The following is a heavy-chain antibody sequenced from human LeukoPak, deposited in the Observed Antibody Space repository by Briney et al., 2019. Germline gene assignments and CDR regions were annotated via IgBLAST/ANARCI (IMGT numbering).Heavy chain of an antibody. D-gene: IGHD5-18*01. J-gene: IGHJ6*03. CDR1: GGSISSGSYY. CDR2: IYTSGST. Sequence: PSETLSLTCTVSGGSISSGSYYWSWIWQPAGKGLEWIGRIYTSGSTNYNPSLKSRVTISVDTSKNQFSLQLNSVTPEDTAVYYCAREGHSYGGEEFYMDVWGKGATVTVSS. CDR3: AREGHSYGGEEFYMDV. V-gene: IGHV4-61*02.